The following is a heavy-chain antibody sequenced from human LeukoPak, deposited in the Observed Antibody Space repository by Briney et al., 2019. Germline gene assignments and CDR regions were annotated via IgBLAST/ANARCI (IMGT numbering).Heavy chain of an antibody. J-gene: IGHJ6*03. D-gene: IGHD2-2*01. Sequence: GGSLRLPCAASGFTFSSYAMSWVRQAPGKGLEWVSVISASGGYTYYADSVKGRFTISRDNPKNTLYLQMNSLRAEDTALYYCAKLSGSTTYYYYYMDVWGKGTTVTVSS. V-gene: IGHV3-23*01. CDR3: AKLSGSTTYYYYYMDV. CDR1: GFTFSSYA. CDR2: ISASGGYT.